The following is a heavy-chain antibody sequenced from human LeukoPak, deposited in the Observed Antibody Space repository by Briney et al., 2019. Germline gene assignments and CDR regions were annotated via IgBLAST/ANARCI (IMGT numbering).Heavy chain of an antibody. V-gene: IGHV3-7*01. CDR1: GFSFSTIY. CDR3: AKGTMIENYYYYGMDV. Sequence: GGSLRLSCAASGFSFSTIYMSWVRQTPGQGLEWVANINVDGTAEYYVDSVKGRFTISRDNSKNTLYLQMNSLRAEDTAVYYCAKGTMIENYYYYGMDVWGQGTTVTVSS. J-gene: IGHJ6*02. CDR2: INVDGTAE. D-gene: IGHD3-22*01.